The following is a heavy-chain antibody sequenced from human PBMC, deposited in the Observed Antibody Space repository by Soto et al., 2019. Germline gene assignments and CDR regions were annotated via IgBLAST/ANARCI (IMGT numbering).Heavy chain of an antibody. Sequence: SLRLSCVASGFMFDSYAMNWVRQAPGKGLEWVSYISPGGHRIYYAESLKGRITISRDNARNSLSLQMNILSDEDTAVYYCTKSADSAGWGVDFWGQGTLVTVSS. D-gene: IGHD6-19*01. V-gene: IGHV3-48*03. CDR1: GFMFDSYA. CDR2: ISPGGHRI. CDR3: TKSADSAGWGVDF. J-gene: IGHJ4*02.